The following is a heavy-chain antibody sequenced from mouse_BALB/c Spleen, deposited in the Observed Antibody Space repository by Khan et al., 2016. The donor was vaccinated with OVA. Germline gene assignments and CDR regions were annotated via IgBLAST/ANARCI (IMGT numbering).Heavy chain of an antibody. CDR3: ADQNYCAYALDY. J-gene: IGHJ4*01. Sequence: EVQLQESGPGLVKPSQSLSLTCTVTGYSITSNYAWSWIRQFPGNKLEWMGYISYSGSTNYNPSLKSRISVTRDTSENQFFLQLNSVTTEDTATXNCADQNYCAYALDYWGQGTSVTVSS. V-gene: IGHV3-2*02. D-gene: IGHD1-1*01. CDR2: ISYSGST. CDR1: GYSITSNYA.